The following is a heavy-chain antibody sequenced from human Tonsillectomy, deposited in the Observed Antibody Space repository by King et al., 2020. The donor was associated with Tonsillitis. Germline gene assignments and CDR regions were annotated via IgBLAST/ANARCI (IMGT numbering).Heavy chain of an antibody. J-gene: IGHJ4*02. CDR3: AKRPSTTNWYGGRYFEY. CDR2: VSGHGGST. D-gene: IGHD1-1*01. Sequence: VQLVESGGGLVQPGGSLRLSCAASGLSFSSYAMTWVRQAPGKGLEWVSTVSGHGGSTYYTDSVKGRFTISRDNSKNTLYLQMNSLRAEDTAVYYCAKRPSTTNWYGGRYFEYWGQGTPVTVSS. CDR1: GLSFSSYA. V-gene: IGHV3-23*04.